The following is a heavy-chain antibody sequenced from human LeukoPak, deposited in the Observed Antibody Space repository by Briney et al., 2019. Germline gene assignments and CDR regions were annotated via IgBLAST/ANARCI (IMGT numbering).Heavy chain of an antibody. J-gene: IGHJ3*01. V-gene: IGHV3-74*01. D-gene: IGHD3-22*01. Sequence: GGSLRLSCAASGFSLSTSWMHWVRQAPGKGLVWVSRVNADGSSTDYADSVRGRFTISRDNAMNTLCLQMNSLRAEDTGLYYCAKVVSGSRNAFDVWGQGTLVTVSS. CDR3: AKVVSGSRNAFDV. CDR1: GFSLSTSW. CDR2: VNADGSST.